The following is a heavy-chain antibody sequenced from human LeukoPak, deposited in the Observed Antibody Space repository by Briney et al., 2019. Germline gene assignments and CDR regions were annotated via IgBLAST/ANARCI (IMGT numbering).Heavy chain of an antibody. CDR2: IYPGDSDT. Sequence: GESLKISCTGSGYSFTNYWIGWVRQMPGKGLEWMGIIYPGDSDTRYSPPFQGQVSISADKSINTAYLQWSSLKASDTAIYYCARRQYCSGGDCYSGAFDIWGQGTMVTVSS. V-gene: IGHV5-51*01. CDR1: GYSFTNYW. D-gene: IGHD2-15*01. CDR3: ARRQYCSGGDCYSGAFDI. J-gene: IGHJ3*02.